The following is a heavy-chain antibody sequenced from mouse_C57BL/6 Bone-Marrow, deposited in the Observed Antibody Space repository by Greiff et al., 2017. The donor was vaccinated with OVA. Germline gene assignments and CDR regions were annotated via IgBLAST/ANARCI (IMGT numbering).Heavy chain of an antibody. V-gene: IGHV1-64*01. D-gene: IGHD2-5*01. CDR2: IHPNSGST. CDR1: GYTFTSYW. CDR3: ARGGYSNYVGAAMDY. J-gene: IGHJ4*01. Sequence: QVQLQQPGAELVKPGASVKLSCKASGYTFTSYWMHWVKQRPGQGLEWIGMIHPNSGSTNYNEKFKSKATLTVDKASSTAYMQISSLTSEDSAVYYCARGGYSNYVGAAMDYWGQGTSVTVSS.